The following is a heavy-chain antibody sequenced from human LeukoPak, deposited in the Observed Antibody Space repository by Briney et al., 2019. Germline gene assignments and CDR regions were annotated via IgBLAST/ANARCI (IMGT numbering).Heavy chain of an antibody. CDR1: GYSFSDFY. D-gene: IGHD3-3*02. CDR3: ARVRLADERAWAY. Sequence: ASVKVSCKASGYSFSDFYIHWVRQAPGQGLEYVGWITLKSGDTYSQQRFQGRVTMTRDASISTAYMELSGLRSDDTAVYFCARVRLADERAWAYWGQGTLVTVSS. CDR2: ITLKSGDT. J-gene: IGHJ4*02. V-gene: IGHV1-2*02.